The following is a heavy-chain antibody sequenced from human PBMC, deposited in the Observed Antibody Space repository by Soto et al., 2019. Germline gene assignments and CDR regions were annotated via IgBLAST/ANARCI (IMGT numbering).Heavy chain of an antibody. CDR3: ATPDFCVYWYFVL. J-gene: IGHJ2*01. CDR2: IIPALGTT. Sequence: QDQLVQSGAEVKKPGSSVKVSCKAFGGPFSSHTFSWVRQDPGQGLEWMGRIIPALGTTTYAQKFQGRVPITADESLAPGYMELNSLKTEETAVYYCATPDFCVYWYFVLWGRGPLVTVSS. D-gene: IGHD2-21*02. CDR1: GGPFSSHT. V-gene: IGHV1-69*08.